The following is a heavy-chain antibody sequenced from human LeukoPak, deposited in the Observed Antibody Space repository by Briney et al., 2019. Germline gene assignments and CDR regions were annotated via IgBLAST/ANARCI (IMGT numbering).Heavy chain of an antibody. Sequence: PSETLSLTCTVSGGSISSYYWSWIRQPPGKGLEWIGYMYYSGSTNYNPSLKSRVTISVDTSKNQFSLKLSSVTAADTAVYYCARSQGRYLTHPFGYWGQGTLVTVSS. CDR1: GGSISSYY. J-gene: IGHJ4*02. V-gene: IGHV4-59*01. CDR2: MYYSGST. D-gene: IGHD3-9*01. CDR3: ARSQGRYLTHPFGY.